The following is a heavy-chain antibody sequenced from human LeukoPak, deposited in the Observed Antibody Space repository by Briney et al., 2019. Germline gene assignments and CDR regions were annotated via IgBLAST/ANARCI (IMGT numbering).Heavy chain of an antibody. Sequence: GGSLRLSCPASRFTFSSYEMNWVRQAPGKGLEWVSYISSSGSTIYYADSVKGRFTISRDNAKNSLYLQMNSLRAEDTAVYYCAELGITMIGGVWGKGTTVTISS. D-gene: IGHD3-10*02. CDR1: RFTFSSYE. CDR3: AELGITMIGGV. J-gene: IGHJ6*04. CDR2: ISSSGSTI. V-gene: IGHV3-48*03.